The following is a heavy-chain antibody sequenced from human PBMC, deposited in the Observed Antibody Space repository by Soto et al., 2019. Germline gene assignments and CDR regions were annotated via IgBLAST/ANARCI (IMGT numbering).Heavy chain of an antibody. CDR2: IYYSGST. J-gene: IGHJ2*01. Sequence: QVQLQESGPGLVKPSQTLSLTCTVSGGSISSGGYYWSWIRQHPGKGLEWIGYIYYSGSTYYNPSLKXXVXIXXDTSKHQFSLKLSSVTAADTAVYYCARVIRGDFDLWGRGTLVTVSS. V-gene: IGHV4-31*01. D-gene: IGHD2-21*01. CDR3: ARVIRGDFDL. CDR1: GGSISSGGYY.